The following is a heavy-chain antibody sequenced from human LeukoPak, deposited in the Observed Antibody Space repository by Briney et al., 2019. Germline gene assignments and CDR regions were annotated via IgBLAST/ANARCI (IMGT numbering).Heavy chain of an antibody. CDR3: ARDGGYCSGGSCYSTYFDY. V-gene: IGHV4-4*07. CDR1: GGSISSYY. Sequence: SETLSLTCTVSGGSISSYYWSWIRQPAGKGLEWIGRIYTSGSTNYNPSLKSRVTMSVDTSKNQFSLKLSSVTAADTAVYYCARDGGYCSGGSCYSTYFDYWGQGTLVTVSS. CDR2: IYTSGST. J-gene: IGHJ4*02. D-gene: IGHD2-15*01.